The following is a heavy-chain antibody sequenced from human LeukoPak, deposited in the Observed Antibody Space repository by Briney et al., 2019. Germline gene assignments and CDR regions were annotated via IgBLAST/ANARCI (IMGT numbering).Heavy chain of an antibody. CDR1: GGSISSSSYY. D-gene: IGHD5-18*01. V-gene: IGHV4-39*07. CDR3: ARGTGMVRGVFDY. CDR2: IYYSGST. J-gene: IGHJ4*02. Sequence: SETLSLTCTVSGGSISSSSYYWGWIRQPPGKGLEWIGSIYYSGSTYYNPSLKSRVTISVGTSKNQFSLKLSSVTAADTAVYYCARGTGMVRGVFDYWGQGTLVTVSS.